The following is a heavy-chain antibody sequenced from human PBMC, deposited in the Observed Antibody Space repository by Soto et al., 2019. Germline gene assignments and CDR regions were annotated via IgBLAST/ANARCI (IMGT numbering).Heavy chain of an antibody. J-gene: IGHJ4*01. CDR2: ISAYNGDT. Sequence: GASVKVSCKASGYTFTTYGISWVRQAPGQGLEWMGWISAYNGDTNYAQKFQGRVTMTTDTSTSTAYMELRSLRSDDTAVYYCARDQGSSWYQYFDYWGHGTRVTVSS. V-gene: IGHV1-18*01. CDR3: ARDQGSSWYQYFDY. D-gene: IGHD6-13*01. CDR1: GYTFTTYG.